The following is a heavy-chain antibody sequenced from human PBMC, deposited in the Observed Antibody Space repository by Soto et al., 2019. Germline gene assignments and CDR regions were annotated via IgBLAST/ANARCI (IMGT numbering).Heavy chain of an antibody. CDR2: IYYSGST. CDR3: ARSLAPYYYDSRGRFDY. CDR1: GGSISSYY. J-gene: IGHJ4*02. Sequence: QVQLQESGPGLVKPSETLSLTCTVSGGSISSYYWSWIRQPPGKGLEWIGYIYYSGSTNYNPSLKYRVTISVDTSKNQFSLKLSSVTAANTAVYYCARSLAPYYYDSRGRFDYWGQGTLVTVSS. D-gene: IGHD3-22*01. V-gene: IGHV4-59*01.